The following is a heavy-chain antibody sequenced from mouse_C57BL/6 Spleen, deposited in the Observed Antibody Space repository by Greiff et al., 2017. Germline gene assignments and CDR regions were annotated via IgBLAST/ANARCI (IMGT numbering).Heavy chain of an antibody. CDR3: ARALGPYYFDY. D-gene: IGHD4-1*01. CDR2: IDPSDSYT. J-gene: IGHJ2*01. CDR1: GYTFTSYW. V-gene: IGHV1-69*01. Sequence: QVQLQHPGAELVMPGASVKLSCKASGYTFTSYWMHWVKQRPGQGLEWIGEIDPSDSYTNYNQKFKGKSTLTVDKSSSTAYMQLSSLTSEDSAVYYCARALGPYYFDYWGQGTTLTVSS.